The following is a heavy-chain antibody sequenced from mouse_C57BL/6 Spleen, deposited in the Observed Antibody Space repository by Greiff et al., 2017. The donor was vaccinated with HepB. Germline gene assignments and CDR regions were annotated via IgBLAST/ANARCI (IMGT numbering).Heavy chain of an antibody. CDR1: GYSITSGYY. CDR3: ARGHCHYYGSSYGWYFDV. CDR2: ISYDGSN. V-gene: IGHV3-6*01. J-gene: IGHJ1*03. D-gene: IGHD1-1*01. Sequence: EVQLQESGPGLVKPSQSLSLTCSVTGYSITSGYYWNWIRQFPGNKLEWMGYISYDGSNNYNPSLKNRIAITRDTSKNQFFLKLNSVTTEDTATYYCARGHCHYYGSSYGWYFDVWGTGTTVTVSS.